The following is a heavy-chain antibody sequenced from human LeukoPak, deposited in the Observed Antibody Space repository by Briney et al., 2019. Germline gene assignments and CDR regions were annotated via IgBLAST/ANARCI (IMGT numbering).Heavy chain of an antibody. V-gene: IGHV3-30*03. D-gene: IGHD1-26*01. CDR1: GFTFSSYG. Sequence: PGGSLRLSCAASGFTFSSYGMHWVRQAPGKGLEWVAVISYDGSNKYYADSVKGRFTISRDNSKNTLYLQMNSLRAEDTAVYYCAILSGATNDYWGQGTLVTVSS. J-gene: IGHJ4*02. CDR2: ISYDGSNK. CDR3: AILSGATNDY.